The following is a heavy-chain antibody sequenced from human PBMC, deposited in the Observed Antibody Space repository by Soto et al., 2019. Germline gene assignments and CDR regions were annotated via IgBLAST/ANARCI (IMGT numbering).Heavy chain of an antibody. CDR2: ISSSSSYI. V-gene: IGHV3-21*01. CDR1: GFTFSSYS. CDR3: ARDLKTGTIFGVVIVPVYYYYGMDV. J-gene: IGHJ6*02. D-gene: IGHD3-3*01. Sequence: PVGSLRLSCAASGFTFSSYSMNWVRQAPGKGLEWVSSISSSSSYIYYADSVKGRFTISRDNAKNSLYLQMNSLRAEDTAVYYCARDLKTGTIFGVVIVPVYYYYGMDVWGQGTTVTVSS.